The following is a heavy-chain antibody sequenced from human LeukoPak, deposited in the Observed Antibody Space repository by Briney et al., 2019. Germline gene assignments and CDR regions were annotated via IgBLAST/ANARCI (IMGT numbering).Heavy chain of an antibody. D-gene: IGHD5-18*01. V-gene: IGHV2-26*01. CDR2: IFSNDEK. Sequence: SGPTLVKPTETLTLTCTVSGFSLSNARMGVGWIRQPPGRALEWLAHIFSNDEKSYSTSLKSRLTISKDTSKSQVVLTMTNMDPVDTATYYCARIQGYSYDNIDYWGQGTLVTVSS. J-gene: IGHJ4*02. CDR3: ARIQGYSYDNIDY. CDR1: GFSLSNARMG.